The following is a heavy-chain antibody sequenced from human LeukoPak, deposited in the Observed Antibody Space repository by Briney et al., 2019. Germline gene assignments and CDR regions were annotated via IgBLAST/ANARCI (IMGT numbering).Heavy chain of an antibody. CDR2: IYYSGST. D-gene: IGHD1-26*01. CDR3: ARHIGGYYFDY. Sequence: SETLSLTCTVSGGSISSYYWSWIRQPPGKGLEWIGYIYYSGSTNYNPSLKSRVTISVDTSKNQFSLKLSSVTAADTAVYYCARHIGGYYFDYWGQGSLVTVSS. CDR1: GGSISSYY. J-gene: IGHJ4*02. V-gene: IGHV4-59*08.